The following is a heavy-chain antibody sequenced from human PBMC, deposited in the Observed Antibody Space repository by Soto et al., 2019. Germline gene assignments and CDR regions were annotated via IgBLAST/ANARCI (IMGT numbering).Heavy chain of an antibody. CDR3: ARVGPWVPYYYDSSPYTFENWFDP. J-gene: IGHJ5*02. V-gene: IGHV4-39*02. Sequence: PSETLSLTCTVSGGSISSGGYYWSWIRQHPGKGLEWIGSIYHGGSTYYNPSLNSRVTLSIDMPNNHVSLILNSVTAADTAVYYCARVGPWVPYYYDSSPYTFENWFDPWGQGTLVTVSS. D-gene: IGHD3-22*01. CDR2: IYHGGST. CDR1: GGSISSGGYY.